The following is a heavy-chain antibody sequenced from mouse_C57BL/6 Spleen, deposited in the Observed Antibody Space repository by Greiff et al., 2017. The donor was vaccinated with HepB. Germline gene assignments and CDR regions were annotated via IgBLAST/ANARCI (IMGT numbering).Heavy chain of an antibody. CDR3: ARYDYDVGAY. D-gene: IGHD2-4*01. J-gene: IGHJ3*01. V-gene: IGHV7-3*01. Sequence: EVQVVESGGGLVQPGGSLSLSCAASGFTFTDYYMSWVRQPPGKALEWLGFIRNKANGYTTEYSASVKGRFTISRDNSQSILYLQMNALRAEDSATYYCARYDYDVGAYWGQGTLVTVSA. CDR1: GFTFTDYY. CDR2: IRNKANGYTT.